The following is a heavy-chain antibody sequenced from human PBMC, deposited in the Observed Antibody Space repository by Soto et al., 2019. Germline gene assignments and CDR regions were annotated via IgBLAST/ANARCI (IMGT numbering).Heavy chain of an antibody. CDR3: ARDLVAWFGETRPHWFDP. J-gene: IGHJ5*02. V-gene: IGHV3-33*01. D-gene: IGHD3-10*01. CDR1: GFTFSRYG. CDR2: IWYDGSNK. Sequence: QVQLVESGGGVVQPGRSLRLSCAASGFTFSRYGMHWVRQAPGKGLEWVAVIWYDGSNKDYADSVKGRFTISRDNSKNTLYMQMNMLRAEDTAVYYCARDLVAWFGETRPHWFDPWCQGTLVTGSS.